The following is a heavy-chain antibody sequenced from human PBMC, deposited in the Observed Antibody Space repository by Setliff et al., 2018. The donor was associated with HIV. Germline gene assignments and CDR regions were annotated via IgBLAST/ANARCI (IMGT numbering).Heavy chain of an antibody. CDR1: GDSINSDY. CDR2: ISYSGST. V-gene: IGHV4-59*01. Sequence: SETLSLTCTVSGDSINSDYWSWIRQTPGKGLEWIGGISYSGSTNYNPALKSRVTISIDTSKIQFSLKMNSVTAADTAIYYCGGVPWTVPLVRRWGQGTRVTV. D-gene: IGHD2-2*01. J-gene: IGHJ4*02. CDR3: GGVPWTVPLVRR.